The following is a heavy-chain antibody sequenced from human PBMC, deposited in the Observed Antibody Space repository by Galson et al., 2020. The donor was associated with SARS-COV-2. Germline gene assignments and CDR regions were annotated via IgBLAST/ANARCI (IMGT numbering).Heavy chain of an antibody. CDR2: IIPILGIA. V-gene: IGHV1-69*10. CDR1: GGTFSSYA. CDR3: ARDSGGAVAGTAFDY. D-gene: IGHD6-19*01. Sequence: SVKVSCKASGGTFSSYAISWVRQAPGQGLEWMGGIIPILGIANYAQKFQGRVTITADKSTSTAYMELSSLRSEDTAVYYCARDSGGAVAGTAFDYWGQGTLVTVSS. J-gene: IGHJ4*02.